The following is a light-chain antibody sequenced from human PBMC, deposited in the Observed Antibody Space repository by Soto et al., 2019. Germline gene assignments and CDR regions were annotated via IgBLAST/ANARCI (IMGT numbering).Light chain of an antibody. J-gene: IGLJ3*02. CDR2: RNN. CDR1: TSNIGSNY. V-gene: IGLV1-47*01. CDR3: AAWEDSRSGQV. Sequence: QSVLTQPPSASGTPGQRVTISCSGSTSNIGSNYVYWYQQLPGPAPKLLIYRNNQRPSGVPDRFSGSKSGTSASLAGSRLLSEDEADYYYAAWEDSRSGQVFVVGTKLTVL.